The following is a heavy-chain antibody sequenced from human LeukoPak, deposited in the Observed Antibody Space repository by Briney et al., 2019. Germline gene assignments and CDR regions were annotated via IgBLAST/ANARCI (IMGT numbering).Heavy chain of an antibody. CDR3: ARDAAPGNCSSTSCYRCYYYHYMDV. J-gene: IGHJ6*03. CDR2: ISSSGSTI. CDR1: GFTFSSYE. Sequence: GGSLRLACAASGFTFSSYEMNWVRQAPGKGLEWVSYISSSGSTIYYADSVKGRFTISRDNAKNSLYLQMNSLRAEDTAVYYCARDAAPGNCSSTSCYRCYYYHYMDVWGKGTTVTVSS. D-gene: IGHD2-2*01. V-gene: IGHV3-48*03.